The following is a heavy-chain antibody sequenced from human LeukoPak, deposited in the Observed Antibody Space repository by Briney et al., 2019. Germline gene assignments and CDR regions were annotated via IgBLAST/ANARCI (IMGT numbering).Heavy chain of an antibody. J-gene: IGHJ4*02. CDR2: INPKTGGT. Sequence: ASVKVSCKASGYTFSDYYIHWVRQAPGQGLEWMGWINPKTGGTNYAQKFQGRITVTRDTSISTAYMEVTWLISDDSAVYYCARSEPSGSSFDYWGQGTLVIVSS. V-gene: IGHV1-2*02. CDR3: ARSEPSGSSFDY. D-gene: IGHD6-6*01. CDR1: GYTFSDYY.